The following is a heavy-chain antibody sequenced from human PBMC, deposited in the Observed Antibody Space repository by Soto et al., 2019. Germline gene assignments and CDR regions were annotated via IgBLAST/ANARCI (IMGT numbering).Heavy chain of an antibody. CDR1: GGSISSGDYY. Sequence: SETLSLTCTVSGGSISSGDYYWSWIRQPPGKGLEWIGYIYYSGSTYYNPSLKSRVTISVDTSKNQFSLKLSSVTAADTAVYYCAGLWYGNYGMDVWGQGTTVTVSS. J-gene: IGHJ6*02. CDR2: IYYSGST. V-gene: IGHV4-30-4*01. CDR3: AGLWYGNYGMDV. D-gene: IGHD6-13*01.